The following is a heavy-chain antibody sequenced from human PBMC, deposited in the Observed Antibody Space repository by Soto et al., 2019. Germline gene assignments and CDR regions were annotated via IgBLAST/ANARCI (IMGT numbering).Heavy chain of an antibody. CDR1: GFTFSSYG. CDR3: AKDSRGYSGYDAYYFDY. V-gene: IGHV3-30*18. CDR2: ISYDGSNK. J-gene: IGHJ4*02. D-gene: IGHD5-12*01. Sequence: GGSLRLSCAASGFTFSSYGMHWVRQAPGRGLEWVAVISYDGSNKYYADSVKGRFTISRDNSKNTLYLQMNSLRAEDTAVYYCAKDSRGYSGYDAYYFDYWGQGTLVTVSS.